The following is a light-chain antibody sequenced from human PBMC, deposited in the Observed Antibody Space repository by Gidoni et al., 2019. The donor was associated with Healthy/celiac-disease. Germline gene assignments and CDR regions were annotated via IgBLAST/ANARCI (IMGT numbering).Light chain of an antibody. CDR1: QSISSH. J-gene: IGKJ4*01. Sequence: DIHMTQSPSSLSASVGDRVTITCRASQSISSHLNWYQQKPGKAPKLLIYAASSLQSGVPSRFSGSGSGTDFTLTISSLQPEDFATYYCQQSYSKITFGGGTKVEIK. CDR2: AAS. CDR3: QQSYSKIT. V-gene: IGKV1-39*01.